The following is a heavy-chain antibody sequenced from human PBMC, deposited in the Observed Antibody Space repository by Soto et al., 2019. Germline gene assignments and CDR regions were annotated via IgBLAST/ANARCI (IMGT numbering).Heavy chain of an antibody. CDR3: ARALSSRRRFDP. V-gene: IGHV4-59*01. D-gene: IGHD6-13*01. CDR1: GGSISSYY. J-gene: IGHJ5*02. Sequence: PSETLSLTCTVSGGSISSYYWSWIRQPPGKGLEWIGYIYYSGSTNYNPSLKSRVTISVDTSKNQFSLKLSSVTAAVTAVYYCARALSSRRRFDPWGQGTLVTVSS. CDR2: IYYSGST.